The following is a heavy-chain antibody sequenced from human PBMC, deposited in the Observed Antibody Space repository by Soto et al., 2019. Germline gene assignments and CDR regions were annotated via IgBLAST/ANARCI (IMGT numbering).Heavy chain of an antibody. CDR3: ARDRRSLFYDSSGYPKDAPEGMDV. CDR1: GGTFSSYA. V-gene: IGHV1-69*01. CDR2: IIPIFGTA. Sequence: QVQLVQSGAEVKKPGSSVKVSCKASGGTFSSYAISWVRQAPGQGLEWMGGIIPIFGTANYAQKFQGRVTITADESTSTAYTELRSLRSEDTAVYYCARDRRSLFYDSSGYPKDAPEGMDVWGQGTTVTVSS. D-gene: IGHD3-22*01. J-gene: IGHJ6*02.